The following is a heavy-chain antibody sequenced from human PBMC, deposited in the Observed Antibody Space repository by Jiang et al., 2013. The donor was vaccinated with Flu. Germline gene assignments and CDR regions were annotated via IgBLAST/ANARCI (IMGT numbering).Heavy chain of an antibody. Sequence: GAEVKKPGSSVKVSCKASGGTFSSYAISWVRQAPGQGLEWMGGIIPIFGTANYAQKFQGRVTITADESTSTAYMELSSLRSEDTAVYYCARGYYDSSGYPNYYYYYMDVWAKGHGHRLL. J-gene: IGHJ6*03. CDR1: GGTFSSYA. CDR2: IIPIFGTA. V-gene: IGHV1-69*01. CDR3: ARGYYDSSGYPNYYYYYMDV. D-gene: IGHD3-22*01.